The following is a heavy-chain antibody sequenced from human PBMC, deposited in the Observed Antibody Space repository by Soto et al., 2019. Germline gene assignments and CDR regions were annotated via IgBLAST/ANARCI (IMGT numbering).Heavy chain of an antibody. CDR3: IRGGSPYYYDY. CDR2: ILSKAGNYAT. V-gene: IGHV3-73*01. J-gene: IGHJ4*02. CDR1: GFIFSGSA. Sequence: EVQLVASGGGLVQPGGSLKLSCAASGFIFSGSAVHWVRQASGKGLEWVGRILSKAGNYATAYPASMKGRFTISRDDSENTAFLQMNSLKTEDTAVYYCIRGGSPYYYDYWGQGTLVAVSS.